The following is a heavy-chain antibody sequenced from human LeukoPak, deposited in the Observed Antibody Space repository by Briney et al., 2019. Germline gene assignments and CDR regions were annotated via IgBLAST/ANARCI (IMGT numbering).Heavy chain of an antibody. D-gene: IGHD6-19*01. CDR3: ARVAVAGTPSY. CDR1: GGSISSYY. V-gene: IGHV4-4*07. J-gene: IGHJ4*02. CDR2: IYASGST. Sequence: SETLSLTCTVAGGSISSYYWSWIRQPAGKGLEWIGRIYASGSTNYNPSLKSRVTMSVDTSKDQFSLKLSSVTAADTAVYYCARVAVAGTPSYWGQGTLVTVSS.